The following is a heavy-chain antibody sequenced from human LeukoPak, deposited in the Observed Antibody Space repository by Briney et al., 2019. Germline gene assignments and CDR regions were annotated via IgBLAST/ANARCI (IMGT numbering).Heavy chain of an antibody. D-gene: IGHD5-12*01. J-gene: IGHJ4*02. CDR3: ATEPSRSYSFDHLDF. CDR1: GDTFNNYA. CDR2: VVPMFGIR. Sequence: SVKVSCKTSGDTFNNYAISWVRQAAGQGLAWMGRVVPMFGIRSHPQTFRGRVNITADKATNTVYMELRSLRAEDTAIYYCATEPSRSYSFDHLDFWGLGTPVTVSS. V-gene: IGHV1-69*04.